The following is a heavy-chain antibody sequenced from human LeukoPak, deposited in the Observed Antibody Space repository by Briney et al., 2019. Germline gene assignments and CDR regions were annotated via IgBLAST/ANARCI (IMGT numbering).Heavy chain of an antibody. J-gene: IGHJ6*02. CDR2: IYYSGST. CDR1: GGSISSGDYY. V-gene: IGHV4-30-4*01. CDR3: ARDPPRSYYDSSGYYYYGMDV. Sequence: SETLSLTCTVSGGSISSGDYYWSWIRQPPEKGLEWIGYIYYSGSTYYNPSLKSRVTISVDTSKNQFSLKLSSVTAADTAVYYCARDPPRSYYDSSGYYYYGMDVWGQGTTVTVSS. D-gene: IGHD3-22*01.